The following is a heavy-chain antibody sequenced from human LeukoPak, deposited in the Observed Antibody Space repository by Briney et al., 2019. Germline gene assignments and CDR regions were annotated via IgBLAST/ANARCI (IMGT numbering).Heavy chain of an antibody. J-gene: IGHJ6*03. Sequence: ASVKVSCKASGYTFTGYYMHWVRQAPGQGLEWMGWINPNSGGTNYAQKFQGRVTMTRDTSISTAYMELSRLRSDDTAGYYCARVITIFGVAPHMDVWGKGTTVTVSS. CDR3: ARVITIFGVAPHMDV. V-gene: IGHV1-2*02. CDR2: INPNSGGT. D-gene: IGHD3-3*01. CDR1: GYTFTGYY.